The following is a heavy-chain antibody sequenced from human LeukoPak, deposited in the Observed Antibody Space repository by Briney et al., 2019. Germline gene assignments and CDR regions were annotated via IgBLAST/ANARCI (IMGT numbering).Heavy chain of an antibody. V-gene: IGHV3-20*04. CDR1: GFAFDEHG. D-gene: IGHD2-2*01. CDR3: ARAPITSPFYFDY. Sequence: GGSLRLSCTASGFAFDEHGMSWVRQVPGKGLEWVPGINWSGGSTGYADPLRGRFTISRDNAKNSLYLQMDSLRAEDTALYYCARAPITSPFYFDYWGQGTLVTVSS. CDR2: INWSGGST. J-gene: IGHJ4*02.